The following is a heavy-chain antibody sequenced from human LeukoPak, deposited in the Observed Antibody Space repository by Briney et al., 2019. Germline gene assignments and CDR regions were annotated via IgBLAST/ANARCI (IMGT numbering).Heavy chain of an antibody. CDR2: IYYSGST. CDR1: SGSISSGGYY. J-gene: IGHJ4*02. Sequence: PSETLSLTCTVSSGSISSGGYYWSWIRQHPGKGLEWIGYIYYSGSTYYNPSLKSRVTISVDTSKNQFSLKLSSVTAADTAVYYCARVSLSSYDSSGTYFDYWGQGTLVTVSS. D-gene: IGHD3-22*01. V-gene: IGHV4-31*03. CDR3: ARVSLSSYDSSGTYFDY.